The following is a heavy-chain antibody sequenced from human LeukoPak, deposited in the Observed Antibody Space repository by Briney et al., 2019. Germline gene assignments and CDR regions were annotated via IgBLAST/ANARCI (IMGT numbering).Heavy chain of an antibody. CDR3: AKDSSPEYQLLKWYYYYGMDV. V-gene: IGHV3-23*01. J-gene: IGHJ6*02. CDR2: ISGSGGST. Sequence: GGSLRLSCAASGFTFSSYAMSWVRQAPGKGLEWVSAISGSGGSTYYADSVKGRFTISRDNSKNTLYLQMNSLRAEDTAVYYCAKDSSPEYQLLKWYYYYGMDVWGQGTTVTVSS. CDR1: GFTFSSYA. D-gene: IGHD2-2*01.